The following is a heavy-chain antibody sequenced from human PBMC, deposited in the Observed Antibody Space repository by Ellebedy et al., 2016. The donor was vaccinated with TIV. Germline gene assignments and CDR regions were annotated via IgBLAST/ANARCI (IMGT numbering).Heavy chain of an antibody. V-gene: IGHV3-48*01. D-gene: IGHD1-1*01. CDR3: ARDLIVERRLAPMSDY. J-gene: IGHJ4*02. CDR2: ISSSTSTI. CDR1: GFTFSSYS. Sequence: PGGSLRLSCAASGFTFSSYSMNWVRQAPGKGLEWVSYISSSTSTIYYADSVKGRFTISRDNAKNSLYLQMNSLRAEDTAVYYCARDLIVERRLAPMSDYWGQGTLVTVSS.